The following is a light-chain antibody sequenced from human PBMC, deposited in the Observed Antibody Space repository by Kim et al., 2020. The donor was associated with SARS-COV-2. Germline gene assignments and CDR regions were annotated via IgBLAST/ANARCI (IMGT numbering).Light chain of an antibody. CDR1: QSISIY. V-gene: IGKV1-39*01. CDR2: AAS. J-gene: IGKJ4*01. CDR3: QQSYSTPFT. Sequence: SASVGDRVTITCRASQSISIYLNWYQRKPGKAPKLLIYAASKLQVGVPSGFSGSGSGTDFTLTINSLQPEDFATYYCQQSYSTPFTFGGGTKLEI.